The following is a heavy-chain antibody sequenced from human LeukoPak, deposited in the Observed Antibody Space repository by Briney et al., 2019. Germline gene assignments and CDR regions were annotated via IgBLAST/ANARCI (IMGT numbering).Heavy chain of an antibody. CDR1: GYTFTSYA. Sequence: ASVKDSFKASGYTFTSYAMNWVRQAPGQGLEWMDWININTGNPTYAQGFTGRFVFSLDTSVSTAYLQISSLKAEDTAMYYCARVGFPTYYYYMDVWGKGTTVTVSS. CDR2: ININTGNP. J-gene: IGHJ6*03. CDR3: ARVGFPTYYYYMDV. D-gene: IGHD3-10*01. V-gene: IGHV7-4-1*02.